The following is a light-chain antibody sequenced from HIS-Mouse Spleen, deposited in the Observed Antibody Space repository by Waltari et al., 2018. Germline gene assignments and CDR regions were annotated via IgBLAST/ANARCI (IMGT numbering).Light chain of an antibody. CDR3: CSYAGSYTGV. J-gene: IGLJ1*01. Sequence: QSALTQPRSVSGSPGQSATISCTGTSSAVGGYNYVSWYQQHPGKAPKLMIYDVSKRPSGVPDRFSGSKSGNTASLTISGLQAEDEADYYCCSYAGSYTGVFGTGTKVTVL. CDR2: DVS. V-gene: IGLV2-11*01. CDR1: SSAVGGYNY.